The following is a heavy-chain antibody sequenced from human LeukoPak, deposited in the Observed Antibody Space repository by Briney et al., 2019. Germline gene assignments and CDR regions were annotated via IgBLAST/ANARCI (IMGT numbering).Heavy chain of an antibody. CDR2: ISSSGSTI. CDR3: AKGQDGYNTNWFDP. Sequence: GGSLRLSCAASGFSFGIFEMNWVRQAPGKGLEWVSYISSSGSTIYYADSVKGRFTISRDNAKNSLYLQMNSLRGADTAVYYCAKGQDGYNTNWFDPWGQGTLVTVSS. CDR1: GFSFGIFE. V-gene: IGHV3-48*03. D-gene: IGHD5-24*01. J-gene: IGHJ5*02.